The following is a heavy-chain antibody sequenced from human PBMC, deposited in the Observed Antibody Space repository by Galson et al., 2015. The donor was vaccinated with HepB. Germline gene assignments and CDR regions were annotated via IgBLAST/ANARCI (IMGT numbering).Heavy chain of an antibody. D-gene: IGHD2-2*02. CDR2: ISYDGSNK. J-gene: IGHJ6*03. V-gene: IGHV3-30*18. CDR1: GFTFSSYG. CDR3: AKDKVPAAIHYYYYMDV. Sequence: SLRLSCAASGFTFSSYGMHWVRQAPGKGLEWVAVISYDGSNKYYAESVKGRFTISRDNSKNTLYLQMNSLRGEDTAVYFCAKDKVPAAIHYYYYMDVWGRGTTVTVSS.